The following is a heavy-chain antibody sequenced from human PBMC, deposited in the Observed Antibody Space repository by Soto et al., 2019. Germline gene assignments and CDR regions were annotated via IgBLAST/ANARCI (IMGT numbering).Heavy chain of an antibody. CDR1: GFTFDDYA. J-gene: IGHJ6*03. CDR2: ISWNSGSI. CDR3: AKDIAARRDYYYYMDV. Sequence: DVQLVESGGGLVQPGRSLRLSCAASGFTFDDYAMHWVRQAPGKGLEWVSGISWNSGSIGYADSVKGRFTISRDNAKNSLYLQMNSLRAEDTALYYCAKDIAARRDYYYYMDVWGKGTTVTVSS. V-gene: IGHV3-9*01. D-gene: IGHD6-6*01.